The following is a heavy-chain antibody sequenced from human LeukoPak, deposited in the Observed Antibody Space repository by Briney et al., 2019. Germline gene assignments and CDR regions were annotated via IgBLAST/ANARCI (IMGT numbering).Heavy chain of an antibody. V-gene: IGHV3-73*01. J-gene: IGHJ4*02. CDR1: GFTFSGSA. CDR3: TRPGIAVAGSDY. CDR2: IRSKANSYAT. Sequence: GGSLRLSCAASGFTFSGSAMHWVRQASGKGLEWVGRIRSKANSYATAYAASVKGRFTISTDDSKNTAYLQMNSLKTEDTAVYYCTRPGIAVAGSDYWGQGTLVTVSS. D-gene: IGHD6-19*01.